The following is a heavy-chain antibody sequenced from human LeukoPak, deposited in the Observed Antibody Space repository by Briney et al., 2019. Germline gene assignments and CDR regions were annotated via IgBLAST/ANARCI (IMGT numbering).Heavy chain of an antibody. V-gene: IGHV3-66*01. Sequence: GGSLRLSCAASGLTVSRNYMSWVRQAPGKGLEWVSVIYSGGNTYYADSVKGRFTISRDNSKNTLYLQMNSLRAEDTAVYYCARVSGDYTYYCDYWGQGTLVTVSS. CDR1: GLTVSRNY. D-gene: IGHD4-17*01. CDR3: ARVSGDYTYYCDY. J-gene: IGHJ4*02. CDR2: IYSGGNT.